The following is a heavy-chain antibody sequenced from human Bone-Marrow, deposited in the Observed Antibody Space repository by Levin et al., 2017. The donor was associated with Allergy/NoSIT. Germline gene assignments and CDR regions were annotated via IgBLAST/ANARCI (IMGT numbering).Heavy chain of an antibody. CDR2: IDWNDDK. D-gene: IGHD2-2*02. V-gene: IGHV2-70*04. Sequence: SGPTLVKPTQTLTLTCTFSGFSLSTSGMRVGWIRQPPGKTLEWLARIDWNDDKFYSPSLETRLTISKDTSKNQVVLTMTNMDPVDTTTYYCARMGYCSSNICYTLDFDYWGQGTLVTVSS. J-gene: IGHJ4*02. CDR3: ARMGYCSSNICYTLDFDY. CDR1: GFSLSTSGMR.